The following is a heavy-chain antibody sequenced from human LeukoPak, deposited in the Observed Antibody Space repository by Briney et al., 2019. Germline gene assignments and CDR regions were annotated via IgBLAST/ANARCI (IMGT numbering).Heavy chain of an antibody. V-gene: IGHV3-11*04. Sequence: GSLRLSCAASGFKFSDSYMSWIRQAPGKGLEWISYIGPTSTKNSYADSVEGRFTISRDNDRNSLHLQMDSLEDGDTAIYYCARGGNWFDPWGQGTLVTVSS. CDR1: GFKFSDSY. D-gene: IGHD3-16*01. CDR3: ARGGNWFDP. J-gene: IGHJ5*02. CDR2: IGPTSTKN.